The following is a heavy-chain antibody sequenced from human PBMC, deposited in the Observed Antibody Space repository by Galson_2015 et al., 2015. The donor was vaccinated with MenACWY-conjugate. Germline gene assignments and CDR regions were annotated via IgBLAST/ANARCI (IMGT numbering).Heavy chain of an antibody. CDR3: AKDVYIDV. J-gene: IGHJ6*03. CDR2: ISDSGAAT. V-gene: IGHV3-23*01. CDR1: GVAFRQYA. Sequence: SLRLSCAVSGVAFRQYAMSWVRQAPGTGLEWVAIISDSGAATHYIDSVKGRFTISRENSKNTLYLQMSRLRAEDTALYYCAKDVYIDVRGNGTTVSVSS.